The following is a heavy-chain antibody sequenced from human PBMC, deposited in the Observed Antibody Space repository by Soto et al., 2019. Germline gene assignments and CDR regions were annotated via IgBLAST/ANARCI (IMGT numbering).Heavy chain of an antibody. V-gene: IGHV1-69*13. CDR2: IIPIFGTA. CDR3: ARDSARTRNFDY. CDR1: GGTFSSYA. J-gene: IGHJ4*02. Sequence: SVKVSCKASGGTFSSYAISWVRQAPGQGLEWMGGIIPIFGTANYAQKFQGRVTITADESTSTAYMELSSLRSEDTAVYYCARDSARTRNFDYWGQGTLVTSPQ.